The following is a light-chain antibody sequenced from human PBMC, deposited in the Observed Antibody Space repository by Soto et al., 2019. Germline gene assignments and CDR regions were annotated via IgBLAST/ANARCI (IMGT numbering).Light chain of an antibody. CDR1: QSVSSNY. V-gene: IGKV3-20*01. CDR3: QQYGSSLLT. J-gene: IGKJ4*01. CDR2: GAS. Sequence: EIVLTQSPGSLSLSPGEGATLSCRASQSVSSNYLAWYQQKPGQAPRLLLYGASRRTTGIPDRFSGSGSGTDFTLTISRLEPEDFAVYYCQQYGSSLLTFGGRTKVDIK.